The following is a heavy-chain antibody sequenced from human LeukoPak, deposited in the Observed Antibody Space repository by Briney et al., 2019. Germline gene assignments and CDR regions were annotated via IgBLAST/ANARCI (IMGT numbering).Heavy chain of an antibody. CDR2: ISAYNGNT. Sequence: ASVKVSCKASGYTFPSYGISWVRQAPGQGLEWMGWISAYNGNTNYAQKLQGRVTMTTDTSTSTAYMELRSLRSDDTAVYYCARDREEDIVVVPAASRNDYWGQGTLVTVSS. CDR3: ARDREEDIVVVPAASRNDY. D-gene: IGHD2-2*01. CDR1: GYTFPSYG. V-gene: IGHV1-18*01. J-gene: IGHJ4*02.